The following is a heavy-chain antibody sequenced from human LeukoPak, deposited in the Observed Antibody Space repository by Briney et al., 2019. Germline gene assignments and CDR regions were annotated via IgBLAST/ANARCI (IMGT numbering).Heavy chain of an antibody. D-gene: IGHD3-9*01. Sequence: PGRSLRLSCVASGFTFSSYGMFWVRQAPGKGLEWVAVIWYDGSKKYYGDSVKGRFSVSRDDSKNTLYLQMNSLRAEDTAVYYCARDIGNFDSVSSNLDYWGQGTLVTVSS. CDR2: IWYDGSKK. V-gene: IGHV3-33*01. J-gene: IGHJ4*02. CDR3: ARDIGNFDSVSSNLDY. CDR1: GFTFSSYG.